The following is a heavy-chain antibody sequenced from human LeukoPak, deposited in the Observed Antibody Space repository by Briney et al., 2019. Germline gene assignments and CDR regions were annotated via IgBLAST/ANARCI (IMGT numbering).Heavy chain of an antibody. V-gene: IGHV4-59*01. J-gene: IGHJ4*02. Sequence: PSETLSLTCTVSGGSISNYFWNWIRQPPGKGLEWIGFIHYSGSTNYNPSLKSRGAISVGTSNNQFSLKLSSVTAADAAVYFCARGQADIVATMKYWGQGTLVTVSS. CDR1: GGSISNYF. CDR2: IHYSGST. D-gene: IGHD5-12*01. CDR3: ARGQADIVATMKY.